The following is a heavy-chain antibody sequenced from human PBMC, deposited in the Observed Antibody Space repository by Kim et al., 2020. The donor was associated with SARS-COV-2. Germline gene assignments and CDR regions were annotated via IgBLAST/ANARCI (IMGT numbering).Heavy chain of an antibody. J-gene: IGHJ6*01. V-gene: IGHV3-23*01. CDR3: AKDISDYSGMDA. CDR2: ISHNGRDT. CDR1: GFTFSACS. Sequence: GGYLRLSCAASGFTFSACSMGWVRQAPGKGLQWVSSISHNGRDTYYGDSVKGRFAISRDDSRDTLYLQMNSLRTEDPAVYFCAKDISDYSGMDAW.